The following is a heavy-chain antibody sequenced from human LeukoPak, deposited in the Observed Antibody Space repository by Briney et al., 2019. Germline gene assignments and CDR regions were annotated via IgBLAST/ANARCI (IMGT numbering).Heavy chain of an antibody. V-gene: IGHV3-43*02. CDR1: GFTFDNYA. CDR2: ISGGGGST. D-gene: IGHD6-13*01. CDR3: AKVLGSSSWYSLGY. Sequence: GGSLRLSCAASGFTFDNYAMHWVRQAPGKGLEWVSLISGGGGSTSYADSVKGRFTISRDNSRGSLYLQMNSLRTEDTALYYCAKVLGSSSWYSLGYWGQGTLVTVSS. J-gene: IGHJ4*02.